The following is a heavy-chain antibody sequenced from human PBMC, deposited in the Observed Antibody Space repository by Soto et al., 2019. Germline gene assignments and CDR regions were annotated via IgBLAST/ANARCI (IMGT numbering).Heavy chain of an antibody. J-gene: IGHJ5*02. CDR3: ARDHAAGFDP. V-gene: IGHV4-59*01. CDR1: GGSISSYY. CDR2: IYYSGST. Sequence: SETLSVTCTVSGGSISSYYWSWIRQPPGKGLEWIGYIYYSGSTNYNPSLKSRVTISVDTSKNQFSLKLSSVTAADTAVYYCARDHAAGFDPWGQGTLVTVSS.